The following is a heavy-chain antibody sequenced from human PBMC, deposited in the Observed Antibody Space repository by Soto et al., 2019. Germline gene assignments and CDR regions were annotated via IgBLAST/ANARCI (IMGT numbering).Heavy chain of an antibody. Sequence: QLHLVQSGAVVKKPGASVTVSCSASGYPVTAYYMHWVRQAPGRGLEWMGGINPATGAAKYTQTFQGRVAMTRGTSTSTVFMELSGLTSEDTAVFFGARGGGVGVAGSAAFDMWGQGTLVTVSS. D-gene: IGHD3-3*01. CDR1: GYPVTAYY. CDR2: INPATGAA. V-gene: IGHV1-2*02. CDR3: ARGGGVGVAGSAAFDM. J-gene: IGHJ3*02.